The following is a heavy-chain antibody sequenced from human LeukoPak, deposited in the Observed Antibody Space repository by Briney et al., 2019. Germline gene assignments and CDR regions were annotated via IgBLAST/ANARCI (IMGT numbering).Heavy chain of an antibody. CDR3: ARDGGGLRCPCDNFDY. V-gene: IGHV3-7*01. Sequence: PGGSLRLSCAVSGFSFTNFWMSWVRQAPGRGLEWVANIHPEGNEKYHVESVKGRFTISRDNTKNLLFLQMNGLRVEDTAVYYCARDGGGLRCPCDNFDYWGQGTLVTVSS. CDR2: IHPEGNEK. J-gene: IGHJ4*02. CDR1: GFSFTNFW. D-gene: IGHD4-17*01.